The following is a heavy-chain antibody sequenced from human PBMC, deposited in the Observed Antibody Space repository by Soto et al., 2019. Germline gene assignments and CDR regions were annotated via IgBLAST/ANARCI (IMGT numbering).Heavy chain of an antibody. CDR2: IYYSGST. CDR3: AASCVAYGGFNYYGMDV. J-gene: IGHJ6*02. CDR1: GGSISSGGYY. Sequence: QVQLQESGPGLVKPSQTLSLTCTVSGGSISSGGYYWSWIRQHPGKGLEWIGYIYYSGSTYYNPSLKSRVTISVDTSKNQFSLKLSSVTAADTAVYYCAASCVAYGGFNYYGMDVWGQGTTVTVSS. V-gene: IGHV4-31*03. D-gene: IGHD4-17*01.